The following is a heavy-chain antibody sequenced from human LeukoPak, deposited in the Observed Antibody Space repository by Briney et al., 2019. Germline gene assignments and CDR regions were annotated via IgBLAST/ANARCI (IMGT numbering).Heavy chain of an antibody. CDR3: AKASSTSCYTEICAAFDI. CDR2: ISWNSGSI. CDR1: GFTFDDYA. V-gene: IGHV3-9*03. Sequence: GGSLRLSCSASGFTFDDYAMHWVRQAPGKGLEWVSGISWNSGSIGYADSVKGRFTISRDNAKNSLYLQMNSLRAEDMALYYCAKASSTSCYTEICAAFDIWGQGTMVTVSS. J-gene: IGHJ3*02. D-gene: IGHD2-2*02.